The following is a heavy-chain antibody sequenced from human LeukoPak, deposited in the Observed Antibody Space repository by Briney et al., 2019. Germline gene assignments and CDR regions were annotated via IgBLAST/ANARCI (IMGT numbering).Heavy chain of an antibody. D-gene: IGHD6-19*01. J-gene: IGHJ4*02. CDR1: GGTFSSYA. CDR3: ARDEGGWYVY. V-gene: IGHV1-18*01. CDR2: ISAYNGNT. Sequence: ASVKVSCKASGGTFSSYAISWVRQAPGQGLEWMGWISAYNGNTNYAQKLQGRVTMTTDTSTSTAYMELRSLRSDDTAVYYCARDEGGWYVYWGQGTLVTVSS.